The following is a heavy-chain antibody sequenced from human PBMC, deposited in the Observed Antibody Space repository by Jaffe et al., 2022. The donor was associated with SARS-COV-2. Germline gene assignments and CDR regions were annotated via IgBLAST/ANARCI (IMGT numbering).Heavy chain of an antibody. CDR2: ISWNSGSI. CDR1: GFTFDDYA. Sequence: EVQLVESGGGLVQPGRSLRLSCAASGFTFDDYAMHWVRQAPGKGLEWVSGISWNSGSIGYADSVKGRFTISRDNAKNSLYLQMNSLRAEDTALYYCAKDKSSGSDPWYYYYGMDVWGQGTTVTVSS. CDR3: AKDKSSGSDPWYYYYGMDV. J-gene: IGHJ6*02. V-gene: IGHV3-9*01. D-gene: IGHD6-19*01.